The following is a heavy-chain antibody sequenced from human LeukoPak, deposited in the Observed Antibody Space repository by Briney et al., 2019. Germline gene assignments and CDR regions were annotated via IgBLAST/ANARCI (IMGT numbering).Heavy chain of an antibody. V-gene: IGHV3-21*01. CDR1: GFTFSSYA. D-gene: IGHD2-2*01. J-gene: IGHJ1*01. CDR2: ISSSSSYI. CDR3: ARAPTYCSSTSCYWQAEYFQH. Sequence: GGSLRLSCAASGFTFSSYAMSWVRQAPGKGLEWVSSISSSSSYIYYADSVKGRFTISRDNAKNSLYLQMNSLRAEDTAVYYCARAPTYCSSTSCYWQAEYFQHWGQGTLVTVSS.